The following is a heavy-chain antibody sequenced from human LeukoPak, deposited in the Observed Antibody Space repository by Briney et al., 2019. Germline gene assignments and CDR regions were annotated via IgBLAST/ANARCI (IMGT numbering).Heavy chain of an antibody. J-gene: IGHJ3*02. CDR1: GFTFSSHW. CDR2: INSDGSSI. V-gene: IGHV3-74*01. D-gene: IGHD2-21*02. Sequence: GGSLRLSCAASGFTFSSHWMHWVRQAPGKGLVWVSRINSDGSSISYADSVKGRFTISRDNAKNTLYLQMNSLRAEDTAVYYCAKDLQGDWTLGFDIWGQGTMVTVSS. CDR3: AKDLQGDWTLGFDI.